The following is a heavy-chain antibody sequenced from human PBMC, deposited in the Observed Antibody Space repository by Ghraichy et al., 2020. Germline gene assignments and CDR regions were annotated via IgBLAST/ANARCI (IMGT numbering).Heavy chain of an antibody. CDR1: GGSISSGDYY. J-gene: IGHJ4*02. V-gene: IGHV4-61*02. D-gene: IGHD1-26*01. CDR2: IYTSGST. Sequence: SLNISCTVSGGSISSGDYYWSWIRQPAGKGLEWIGRIYTSGSTKYNPSLKSRVTISVDTSKTQFSLKLSSVTAADTAVYYCARGTIVGAAKGFYYFDYWGQGILVTVSS. CDR3: ARGTIVGAAKGFYYFDY.